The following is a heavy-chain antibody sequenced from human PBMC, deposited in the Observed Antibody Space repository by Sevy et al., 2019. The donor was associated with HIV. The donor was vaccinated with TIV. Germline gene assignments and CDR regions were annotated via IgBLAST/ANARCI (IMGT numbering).Heavy chain of an antibody. D-gene: IGHD2-2*01. CDR1: GFTFGDFW. V-gene: IGHV3-7*03. J-gene: IGHJ6*02. Sequence: GGSLRLSCAASGFTFGDFWMTWVRQAPGKGLEWVANKKRDVSEKYYVPPVKGGFTISRDKAKSSRYLQMKSLGAEDTAVDYCARDCNSNTCLWGLDVWGQGTTVTVSS. CDR3: ARDCNSNTCLWGLDV. CDR2: KKRDVSEK.